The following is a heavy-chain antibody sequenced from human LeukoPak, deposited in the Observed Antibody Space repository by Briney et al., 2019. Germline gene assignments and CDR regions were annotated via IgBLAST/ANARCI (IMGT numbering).Heavy chain of an antibody. V-gene: IGHV3-23*01. CDR3: ARDLYRIVVVPHYFDY. CDR1: GFTFSSYA. D-gene: IGHD3-22*01. CDR2: ISGSGGST. Sequence: GGSLRLSCATSGFTFSSYAMSWVRQAPGKGLEWVSAISGSGGSTYYADSVKGRFTISRDNAKNSLYLQMNSLRAEDTAVYYCARDLYRIVVVPHYFDYWGQGTLVTVSS. J-gene: IGHJ4*02.